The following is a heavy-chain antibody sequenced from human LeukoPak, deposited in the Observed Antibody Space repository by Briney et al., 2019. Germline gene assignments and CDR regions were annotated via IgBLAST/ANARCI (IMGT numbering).Heavy chain of an antibody. CDR1: GFTFSSYG. CDR2: ISSSSFYI. V-gene: IGHV3-21*01. J-gene: IGHJ4*02. D-gene: IGHD2-8*01. CDR3: ARARTRDRNRGYCTDGVCSHYFDY. Sequence: PGGSLRLSCAASGFTFSSYGMSWVRQAPGKGLEWVSSISSSSFYIHYADSVKGRFTISRDDAKNSLHLQMNSLRAEDTAVYYCARARTRDRNRGYCTDGVCSHYFDYWGQGTLVTVSS.